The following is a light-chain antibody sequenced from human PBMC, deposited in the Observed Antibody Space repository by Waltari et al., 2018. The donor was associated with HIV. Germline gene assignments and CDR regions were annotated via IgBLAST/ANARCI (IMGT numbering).Light chain of an antibody. CDR1: SSAVGGYNY. CDR2: EVS. V-gene: IGLV2-8*01. Sequence: SALTQPPSASGSPGQSVTISCTGTSSAVGGYNYVSWYQQHPSKAPKFIIYEVSKRPAGVPVRFSGSKSGITASLTVSGLQAEDEAYYYCSSYAGSNWVFGVGTKLTVL. J-gene: IGLJ3*02. CDR3: SSYAGSNWV.